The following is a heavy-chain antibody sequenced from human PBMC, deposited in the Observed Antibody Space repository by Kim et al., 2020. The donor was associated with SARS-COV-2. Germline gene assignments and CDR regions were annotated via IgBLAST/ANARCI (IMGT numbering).Heavy chain of an antibody. CDR3: TTDLRMDYGMDV. Sequence: GGSLRLSCAASGFTFSNAWMSWVRQAPGKGLEWVGRIKSKTDGGTTDYAAPVKGRFTISRDDSKNTLYLQMNSLKTEDTAVYYCTTDLRMDYGMDVWGQGTTVTVSS. CDR1: GFTFSNAW. CDR2: IKSKTDGGTT. J-gene: IGHJ6*02. V-gene: IGHV3-15*01.